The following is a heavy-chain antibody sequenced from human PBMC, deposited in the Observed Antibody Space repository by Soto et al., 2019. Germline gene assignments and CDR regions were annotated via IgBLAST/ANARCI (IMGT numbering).Heavy chain of an antibody. Sequence: SGPTLVNPTQTLTLTCTFSGFSLSTSGMCVSWIRQPPGKALEWLALIDWDDDKYYSTSLKTRLTISKDTSKNKVVLTMTNMAPVDTATYYCARIQLGRRYFDYWGQGTMLTVSS. CDR3: ARIQLGRRYFDY. CDR2: IDWDDDK. V-gene: IGHV2-70*01. J-gene: IGHJ4*02. D-gene: IGHD1-26*01. CDR1: GFSLSTSGMC.